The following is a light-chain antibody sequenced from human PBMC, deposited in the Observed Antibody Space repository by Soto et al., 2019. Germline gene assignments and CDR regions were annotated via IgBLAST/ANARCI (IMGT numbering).Light chain of an antibody. Sequence: IQMTQFPSTLSASVGDRVTITCRASQTISSSLVWYQHKPGKAPKLLIFDATTLQTGVPSRFSGSGFGTEFTLTITGLQPDDFAAYYCQQHNDYTAVTFGQGTRLEIK. CDR2: DAT. V-gene: IGKV1-5*01. CDR3: QQHNDYTAVT. J-gene: IGKJ2*01. CDR1: QTISSS.